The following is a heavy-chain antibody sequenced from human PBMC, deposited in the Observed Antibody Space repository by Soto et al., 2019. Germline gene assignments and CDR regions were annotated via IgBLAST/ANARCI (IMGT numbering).Heavy chain of an antibody. J-gene: IGHJ4*02. CDR3: AKLYRSSSGFDY. D-gene: IGHD6-6*01. CDR1: GFTFSSYA. CDR2: ISYDGSNK. V-gene: IGHV3-30-3*02. Sequence: SLRLSCAASGFTFSSYAMHWVRQAPGKGLEWVAVISYDGSNKYYADSVKGRFTISRDNSKNTLYLQMNSLRAEDTAVYYCAKLYRSSSGFDYWGQGTLVTVSS.